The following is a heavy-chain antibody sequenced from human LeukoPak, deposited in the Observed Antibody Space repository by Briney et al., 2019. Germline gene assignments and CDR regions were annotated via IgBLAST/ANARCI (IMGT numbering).Heavy chain of an antibody. CDR1: GFTFGDYA. CDR3: TSFHYYDSSCSLDY. CDR2: IRSKAYGGTT. V-gene: IGHV3-49*04. D-gene: IGHD3-22*01. J-gene: IGHJ4*02. Sequence: GGSLRLSCTASGFTFGDYAMSWVRQAPGKGLEWVGFIRSKAYGGTTEYAASVKGRFTISRDDSKSIAYLQMNSLKTEDTAVYYCTSFHYYDSSCSLDYWGQGTLVTVSS.